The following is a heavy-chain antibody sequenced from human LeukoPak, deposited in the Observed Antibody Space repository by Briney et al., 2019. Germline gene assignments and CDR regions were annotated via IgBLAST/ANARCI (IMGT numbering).Heavy chain of an antibody. J-gene: IGHJ5*02. CDR3: AGAPVGSGWVINWFDP. CDR1: DYSISSGYY. CDR2: MYQSWST. Sequence: SETLSLTCAVSDYSISSGYYWGWIRQPPGKGLEWIGSMYQSWSTYYNPSLKSRVTISVDTSKNQFSLKLSSVTAADTAVYYCAGAPVGSGWVINWFDPWGQGTLVTVSS. V-gene: IGHV4-38-2*01. D-gene: IGHD6-19*01.